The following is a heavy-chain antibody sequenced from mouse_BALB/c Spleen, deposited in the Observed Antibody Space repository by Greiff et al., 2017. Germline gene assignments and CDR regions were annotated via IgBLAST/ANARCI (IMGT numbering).Heavy chain of an antibody. CDR2: IYPSDSYT. Sequence: QVQLQQPGAELVRPGASVKLSCKASGYTFTSYWINWVKQRPGQGLEWIGNIYPSDSYTNYNQKFKDKATLTVDKSSSTAYMQLSSPTSEDSAVYYCTTRRYYGSSYDFDVWGAGTTVTVSA. V-gene: IGHV1-69*02. J-gene: IGHJ1*01. CDR1: GYTFTSYW. CDR3: TTRRYYGSSYDFDV. D-gene: IGHD1-1*01.